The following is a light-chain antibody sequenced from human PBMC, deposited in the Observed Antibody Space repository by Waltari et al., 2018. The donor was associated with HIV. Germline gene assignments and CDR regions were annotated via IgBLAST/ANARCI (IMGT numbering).Light chain of an antibody. CDR3: QSFDTSNQWI. V-gene: IGLV6-57*03. J-gene: IGLJ2*01. CDR2: EDD. Sequence: NFMLTQPPSVSESPGKTVTISCTRSSGSIASNYVQGYQQRPGRAPTTLIYEDDQRPSGVPDRFSGSIDTSSNSASLTISGLKTEDEADYYCQSFDTSNQWIFGGGTKLTVL. CDR1: SGSIASNY.